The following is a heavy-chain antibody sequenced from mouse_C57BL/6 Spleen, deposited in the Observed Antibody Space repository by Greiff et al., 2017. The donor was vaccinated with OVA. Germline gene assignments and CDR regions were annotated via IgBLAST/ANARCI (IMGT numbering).Heavy chain of an antibody. CDR3: ASYDYDACFDY. J-gene: IGHJ2*01. CDR2: ISSGGSYT. V-gene: IGHV5-6*01. Sequence: EVKLMESGGDLVKPGGSLKLSCAASGFTFSSYGMSWVRQTPDKRLEWVATISSGGSYTYYPDSVKGRFTISRDNAKNTLYLQMSSLKSEDTAMYYCASYDYDACFDYWGQGTTLTVSS. D-gene: IGHD2-4*01. CDR1: GFTFSSYG.